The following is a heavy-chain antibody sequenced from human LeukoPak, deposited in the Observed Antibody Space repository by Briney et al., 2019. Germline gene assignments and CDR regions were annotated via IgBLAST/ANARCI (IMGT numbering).Heavy chain of an antibody. J-gene: IGHJ4*02. CDR3: ARAKGGGSGFFDY. V-gene: IGHV4-59*01. D-gene: IGHD3-22*01. CDR1: GGSISSYY. CDR2: IYYSGRT. Sequence: SETLSLTCTVSGGSISSYYWSWIRQPPGKGLEWIGYIYYSGRTKYNPSLKSRVAISLDTSKSQFSLKVNSVTAADTAVYYCARAKGGGSGFFDYWGQGTLVTVSS.